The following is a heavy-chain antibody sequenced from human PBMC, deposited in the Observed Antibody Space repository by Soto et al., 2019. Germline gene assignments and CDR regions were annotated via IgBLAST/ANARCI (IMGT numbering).Heavy chain of an antibody. CDR3: ANRGY. Sequence: EVQLAESGGGLVQPGESLRLSCVASGFTVSSDFMTWVRQAPGKGLEWVSMIHDGDTTYYADPVKGRFTTSRDTSKNTLYLQMNSLRAEDTAVYHCANRGYWGQGILVTVSS. D-gene: IGHD2-15*01. V-gene: IGHV3-66*01. CDR1: GFTVSSDF. J-gene: IGHJ4*02. CDR2: IHDGDTT.